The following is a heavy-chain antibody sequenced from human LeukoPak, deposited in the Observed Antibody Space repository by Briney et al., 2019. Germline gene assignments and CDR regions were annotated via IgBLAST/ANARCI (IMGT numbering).Heavy chain of an antibody. V-gene: IGHV4-30-2*01. J-gene: IGHJ4*02. CDR3: AAHRAATYYFDY. Sequence: SENLSLTCAVSGGSISSGGYSWSWIRQPPGKGLEWIGYIYHSGSTYYNPSLKSRVTISVDRSKNQFSLKLSSVTAADTAVYYCAAHRAATYYFDYWGQGTLVTVSS. CDR2: IYHSGST. CDR1: GGSISSGGYS. D-gene: IGHD1-14*01.